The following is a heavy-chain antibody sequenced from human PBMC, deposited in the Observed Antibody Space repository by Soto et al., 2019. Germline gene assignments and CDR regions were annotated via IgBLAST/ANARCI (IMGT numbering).Heavy chain of an antibody. J-gene: IGHJ5*02. V-gene: IGHV1-46*01. CDR3: ASSGYYDSSRGWFAP. Sequence: QVQLVQSGAEVKKPGASVKVSCKASGYTFTSYYMHWVRQAPGQGLEWMGIINPSGGSTSYAQKFQVRVAMTRDTSTRTVYMELSSMRSEETAVYYCASSGYYDSSRGWFAPWGPGTLVTVSS. D-gene: IGHD3-22*01. CDR1: GYTFTSYY. CDR2: INPSGGST.